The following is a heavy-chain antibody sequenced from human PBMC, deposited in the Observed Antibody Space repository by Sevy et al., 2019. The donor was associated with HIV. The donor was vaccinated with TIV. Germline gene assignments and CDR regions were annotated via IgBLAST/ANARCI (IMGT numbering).Heavy chain of an antibody. V-gene: IGHV3-7*01. D-gene: IGHD2-2*01. CDR1: GFTFSSYW. Sequence: GGSLRLSCAASGFTFSSYWINWVRQAPGEGLEWVANINQGGNQKHYVDSVKGRFTISRDNAKNAVYLQMNSLGVEDTAVYYCARGPSGAPVCCFDSWGQGTLVTVSS. J-gene: IGHJ4*02. CDR3: ARGPSGAPVCCFDS. CDR2: INQGGNQK.